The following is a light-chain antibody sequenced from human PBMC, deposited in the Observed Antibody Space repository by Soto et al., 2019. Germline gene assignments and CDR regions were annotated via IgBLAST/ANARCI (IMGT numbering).Light chain of an antibody. CDR3: QKYNSVPWT. CDR1: QGIYNY. CDR2: SAS. J-gene: IGKJ1*01. Sequence: DIPMTQSPSSLSASVGDRVTITCRASQGIYNYLAWYQQRPGKVPMLLIYSASTLQAGVPSRFSGSGSGTYFTLTITSLQPEDVATYYCQKYNSVPWTFGQGTKVEIK. V-gene: IGKV1-27*01.